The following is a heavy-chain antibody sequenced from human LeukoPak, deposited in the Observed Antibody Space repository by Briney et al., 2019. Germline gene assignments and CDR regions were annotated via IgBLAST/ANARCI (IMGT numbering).Heavy chain of an antibody. CDR3: ARLAGGSLDY. CDR1: GASISSDY. J-gene: IGHJ4*02. Sequence: PSETLSLTCTASGASISSDYWSWIRQPPGKGLELIGSIYYSGSTYYNPSLKSRVTISVDTSKNQFSLKLSSVTAADTAVYYCARLAGGSLDYWGQGTLVTVSS. V-gene: IGHV4-59*05. CDR2: IYYSGST. D-gene: IGHD1-26*01.